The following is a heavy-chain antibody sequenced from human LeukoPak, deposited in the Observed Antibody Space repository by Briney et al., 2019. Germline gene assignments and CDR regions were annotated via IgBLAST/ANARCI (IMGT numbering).Heavy chain of an antibody. CDR2: VMSKTHGGTT. V-gene: IGHV3-15*01. J-gene: IGHJ4*02. CDR1: GFTFSNAW. CDR3: TTYTSGAGDY. D-gene: IGHD3-10*01. Sequence: GGSLRLPCAASGFTFSNAWMSWVRQAPGKGLQWVGRVMSKTHGGTTDYAAPVKGRFTTSRDDSKNTLYLQMNSLKTEDTAVYYCTTYTSGAGDYWGQGTLVTVSS.